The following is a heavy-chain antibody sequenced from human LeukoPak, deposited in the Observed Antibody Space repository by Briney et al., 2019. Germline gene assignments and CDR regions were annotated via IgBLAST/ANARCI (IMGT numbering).Heavy chain of an antibody. CDR2: TKPNSGGT. CDR1: AFSLSGFY. V-gene: IGHV1-2*02. Sequence: GASVTVSCKASAFSLSGFYIHWVRQAPGQGLEWMGWTKPNSGGTNYADNFEGRVTMTRDTSTNTAFVELSKLTSDDTAVYYCTQSRREEGYVYGADFFDSWGQGTLIIVS. D-gene: IGHD5-18*01. J-gene: IGHJ4*02. CDR3: TQSRREEGYVYGADFFDS.